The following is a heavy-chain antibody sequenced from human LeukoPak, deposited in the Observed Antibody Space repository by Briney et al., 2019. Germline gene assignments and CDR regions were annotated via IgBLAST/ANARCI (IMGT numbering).Heavy chain of an antibody. CDR2: ISYDGSNK. D-gene: IGHD4-17*01. CDR1: GFTFSSYA. J-gene: IGHJ4*02. CDR3: AKDPTVTTKVILGYY. Sequence: GGSLRLSCAASGFTFSSYAMHWVRQAPGKGLEWVAVISYDGSNKYYADSVKGRFTISRDNSKNTLYLQMNSLRAEDTAVYYCAKDPTVTTKVILGYYWGQGTLVAVSS. V-gene: IGHV3-30-3*01.